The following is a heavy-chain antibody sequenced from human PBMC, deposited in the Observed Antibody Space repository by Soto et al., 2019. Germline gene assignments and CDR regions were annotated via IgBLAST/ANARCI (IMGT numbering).Heavy chain of an antibody. Sequence: QVQLVQSGAEEKKPGASVKVSCKASGYTFTSYAMHWVRQAPGQRLEWMGWINAGNGNTKYSQKFQGRVTITRDTSASTADMELRSVRSEDTAVYYCARSPGGPMTPGDYWGQGTLVTVSS. CDR1: GYTFTSYA. V-gene: IGHV1-3*05. CDR3: ARSPGGPMTPGDY. J-gene: IGHJ4*02. D-gene: IGHD3-10*01. CDR2: INAGNGNT.